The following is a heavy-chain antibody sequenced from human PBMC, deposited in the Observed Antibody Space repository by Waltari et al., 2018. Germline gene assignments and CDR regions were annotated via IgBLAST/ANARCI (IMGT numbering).Heavy chain of an antibody. J-gene: IGHJ4*02. CDR3: AKDLGYQYESSGYDY. D-gene: IGHD3-22*01. Sequence: EVQLLESGGGLVQPGGSLRLSCAASGFTFNHYAMSWVRQAPGTGLEWLSAISSSGGSTFWADSVKGRFTISRDNSKNTLILQMNSLRAEDTAVYYCAKDLGYQYESSGYDYWGQGTLVTVSS. V-gene: IGHV3-23*01. CDR2: ISSSGGST. CDR1: GFTFNHYA.